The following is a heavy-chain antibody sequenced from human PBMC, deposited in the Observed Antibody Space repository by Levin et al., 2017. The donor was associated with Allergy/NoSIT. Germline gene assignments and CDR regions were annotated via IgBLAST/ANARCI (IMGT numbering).Heavy chain of an antibody. CDR1: GGSVSSGSYY. V-gene: IGHV4-61*01. CDR2: IYYSGST. D-gene: IGHD3-16*02. CDR3: ARVLFPLYEDNWFDP. J-gene: IGHJ5*02. Sequence: SQTLSLTCTVSGGSVSSGSYYWSWIRQPPGKGLEWIGYIYYSGSTNYNPSLKSRVTISVDTSKNQFSLKLSSVTAADTAVYYCARVLFPLYEDNWFDPWGQGTLVTVSS.